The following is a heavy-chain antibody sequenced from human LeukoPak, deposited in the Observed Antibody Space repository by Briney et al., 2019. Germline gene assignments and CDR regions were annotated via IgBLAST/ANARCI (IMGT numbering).Heavy chain of an antibody. Sequence: GGSLRLSCAASGFTFSNFAMTWVRQAPGKGLEGVSSITGSLGPTYNTDSVKGRFTISRDNSQNTLYLQMNSLRAEDTAVYYCTKDPNGDYVGAFDPWGQGTLVTVSS. V-gene: IGHV3-23*01. D-gene: IGHD4-17*01. J-gene: IGHJ5*02. CDR2: ITGSLGPT. CDR3: TKDPNGDYVGAFDP. CDR1: GFTFSNFA.